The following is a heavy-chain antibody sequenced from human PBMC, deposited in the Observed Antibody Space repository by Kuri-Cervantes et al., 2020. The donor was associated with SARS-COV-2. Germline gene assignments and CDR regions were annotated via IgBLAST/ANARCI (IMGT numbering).Heavy chain of an antibody. CDR2: FYYSGNT. V-gene: IGHV4-59*04. CDR3: ARHVCDFFPSPFDV. Sequence: SETLSLTCTVSGGSISNYYWGWIRQPPGKGVEWIGCFYYSGNTFYNPSLKSRVTISVDPSKNQFSLRLHSVTAADTALYSCARHVCDFFPSPFDVWGRGTMVTVSS. D-gene: IGHD2/OR15-2a*01. J-gene: IGHJ3*01. CDR1: GGSISNYY.